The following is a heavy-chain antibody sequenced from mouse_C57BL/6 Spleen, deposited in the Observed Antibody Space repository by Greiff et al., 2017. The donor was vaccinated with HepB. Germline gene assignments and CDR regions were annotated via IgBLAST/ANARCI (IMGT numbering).Heavy chain of an antibody. V-gene: IGHV5-6*01. CDR1: GFTFSSYG. CDR2: ISSGGSYT. CDR3: ASITTVVGY. J-gene: IGHJ2*01. D-gene: IGHD1-1*01. Sequence: EVMLVESGGDLVKPGGSLKLSCAASGFTFSSYGMSWVRQTPDKRLEWVATISSGGSYTYYPDSVKGRFTISRDNAKNTLYLQMSSLKSEDTAMYYCASITTVVGYWGQGTTLTVSS.